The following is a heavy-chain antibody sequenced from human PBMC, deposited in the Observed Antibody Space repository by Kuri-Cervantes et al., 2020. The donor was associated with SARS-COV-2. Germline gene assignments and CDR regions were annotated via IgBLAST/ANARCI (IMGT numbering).Heavy chain of an antibody. CDR2: TYYRSQWYN. Sequence: SETLTLTCAIPGDRVSSNSAAWNWSRQSPSRGLEWLGRTYYRSQWYNDYAVSVKSRITINPDTSKNQFSLQLNSVTPEGTAVYYCAIPFRDFWSGWDAFDIWGQGTMVTVSS. J-gene: IGHJ3*02. CDR1: GDRVSSNSAA. CDR3: AIPFRDFWSGWDAFDI. V-gene: IGHV6-1*01. D-gene: IGHD3-3*01.